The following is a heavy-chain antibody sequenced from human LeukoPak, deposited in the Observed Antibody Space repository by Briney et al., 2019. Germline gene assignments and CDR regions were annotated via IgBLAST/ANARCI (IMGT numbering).Heavy chain of an antibody. V-gene: IGHV3-11*06. Sequence: PGGSLRLSCAASGFTFSDYYMSWIRQAPGKGLEWVSYISSSSSSTTYADSVKGRFTISRDNAKNSLYLQMNSLRGEDTVVYYCARLGSIAAAGTPDYWGQGTLVTVSS. CDR1: GFTFSDYY. J-gene: IGHJ4*02. CDR2: ISSSSSST. D-gene: IGHD6-13*01. CDR3: ARLGSIAAAGTPDY.